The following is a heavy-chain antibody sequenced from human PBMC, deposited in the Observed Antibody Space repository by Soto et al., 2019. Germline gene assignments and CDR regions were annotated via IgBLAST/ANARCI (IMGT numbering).Heavy chain of an antibody. V-gene: IGHV4-4*02. D-gene: IGHD3-3*01. CDR2: IYHNGRA. CDR3: AKTQTFNGYYGGFDA. CDR1: GASINSDTW. Sequence: SETLSLTCDVSGASINSDTWWTCVRQSPGKGLEWIGEIYHNGRAFDNPSLKGRVTISIDKSNNQFSLNLTSVTAADTATYYCAKTQTFNGYYGGFDAWGQGTRVTVSS. J-gene: IGHJ4*02.